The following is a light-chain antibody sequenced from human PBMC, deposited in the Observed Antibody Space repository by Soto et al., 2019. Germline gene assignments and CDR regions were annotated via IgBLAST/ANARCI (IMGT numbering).Light chain of an antibody. CDR3: QQYINDPQT. CDR1: QSVLYSPNNKNY. J-gene: IGKJ1*01. Sequence: DIVMTQSPDSLAVSLGERATINCKSSQSVLYSPNNKNYLAWYQQKPGQPPTLLVYWASTRESGVPDRFSGSGSETDFTLTINSLQAEDVAVYYCQQYINDPQTFGQETKVEIK. V-gene: IGKV4-1*01. CDR2: WAS.